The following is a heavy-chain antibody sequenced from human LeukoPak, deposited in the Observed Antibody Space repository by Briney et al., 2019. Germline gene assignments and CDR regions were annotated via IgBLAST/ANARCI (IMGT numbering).Heavy chain of an antibody. J-gene: IGHJ6*02. CDR1: GFTFSSCA. CDR2: ISHDGSQK. V-gene: IGHV3-30-3*01. CDR3: ATLREGRHYYYYGMDV. D-gene: IGHD1-26*01. Sequence: GGSLRLSCADSGFTFSSCALHWVRQTPGKGLEWVAVISHDGSQKYYADSVKGRFTISRDNSQNTVYLQMNSLRAEDTAVYYCATLREGRHYYYYGMDVWGQGTTVTVSS.